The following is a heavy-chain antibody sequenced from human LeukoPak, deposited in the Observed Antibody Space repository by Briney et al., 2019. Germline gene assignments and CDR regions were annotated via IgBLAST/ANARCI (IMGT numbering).Heavy chain of an antibody. Sequence: GGSLRLSCAASGFTFSRYAMHWVRQAPGKGLEWVAVISYDGSNQYSTDSVKGRFTVSRDNSKNTLYLQMNSLRPEDTGVYYCARPGVAVQLLGNSFDYWGQGTLVTVSS. V-gene: IGHV3-30-3*01. CDR1: GFTFSRYA. CDR2: ISYDGSNQ. CDR3: ARPGVAVQLLGNSFDY. J-gene: IGHJ4*02. D-gene: IGHD2-15*01.